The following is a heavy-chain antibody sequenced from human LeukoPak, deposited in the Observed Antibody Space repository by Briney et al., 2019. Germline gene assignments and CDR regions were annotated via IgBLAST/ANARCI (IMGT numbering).Heavy chain of an antibody. D-gene: IGHD2-15*01. V-gene: IGHV3-64D*09. Sequence: GGSLRLSCSASGFPFSSYAMHWVRQAPRKGLEYVSAISDSGGSTYYADSVKGRFTISRDNSKNTLYLRMSSLRAEDTAVYFCVRGYSFGPYGMDVWGQGTTVTVSS. J-gene: IGHJ6*02. CDR2: ISDSGGST. CDR3: VRGYSFGPYGMDV. CDR1: GFPFSSYA.